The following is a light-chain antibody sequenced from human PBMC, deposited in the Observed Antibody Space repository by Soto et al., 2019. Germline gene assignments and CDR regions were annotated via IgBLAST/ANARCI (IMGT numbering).Light chain of an antibody. CDR1: QSVNRW. V-gene: IGKV1-5*03. J-gene: IGKJ1*01. Sequence: DIQMTQSPSTLSASVGDRVNITCRASQSVNRWLAWDKQKPGKDPKLLIYEESSLERGVPARFGGSGSGTEFTLTISSLQPDDFAIYSCQQYNSYSWTFGQGTKVDIE. CDR2: EES. CDR3: QQYNSYSWT.